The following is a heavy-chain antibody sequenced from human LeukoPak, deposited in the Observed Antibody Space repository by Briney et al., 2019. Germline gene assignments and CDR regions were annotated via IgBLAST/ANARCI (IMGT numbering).Heavy chain of an antibody. CDR1: GFTFSSYW. J-gene: IGHJ4*02. Sequence: GGSLRLSCAASGFTFSSYWMSWVRQAPGKGLEWVANIKQDGSEKYYVDSVKGRFTISRDNAKNSLYLQMNSLRAEDTAVYYCASSYYYDSSGYYRVFDYWGQGTLVTVSS. V-gene: IGHV3-7*01. D-gene: IGHD3-22*01. CDR2: IKQDGSEK. CDR3: ASSYYYDSSGYYRVFDY.